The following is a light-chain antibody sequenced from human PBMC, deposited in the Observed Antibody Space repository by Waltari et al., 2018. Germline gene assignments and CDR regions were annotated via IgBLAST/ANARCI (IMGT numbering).Light chain of an antibody. CDR1: DIGTYNY. CDR3: SSYSTTNTLI. V-gene: IGLV2-14*03. CDR2: DVS. Sequence: DIGTYNYVSWYQQYTDRAPELLIYDVSHRPSRISNRFSGSKSGYTASLTISDLQAEDEADYFCSSYSTTNTLIFGGGTRLTV. J-gene: IGLJ2*01.